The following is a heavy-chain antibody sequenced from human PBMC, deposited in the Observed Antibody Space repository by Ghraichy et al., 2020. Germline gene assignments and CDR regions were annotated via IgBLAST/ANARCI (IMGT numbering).Heavy chain of an antibody. D-gene: IGHD3-22*01. CDR2: IHHGGSA. CDR1: GHSISSGYY. V-gene: IGHV4-38-2*01. Sequence: SETLSLNCAVSGHSISSGYYWGWIRQPPGKGLEWIASIHHGGSAFYNPSLKSRVTISVDTSKNQFSLKVTSVTAADTAVYYCVRGSTKYYDSNGYYYYWGQGNMVTVSS. J-gene: IGHJ4*02. CDR3: VRGSTKYYDSNGYYYY.